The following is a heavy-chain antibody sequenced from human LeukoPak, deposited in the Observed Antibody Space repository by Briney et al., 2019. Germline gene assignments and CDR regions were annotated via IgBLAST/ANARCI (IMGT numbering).Heavy chain of an antibody. D-gene: IGHD3-22*01. Sequence: PSETLSLTCAVYGGSFSGYYWSWIRQPPGKGLEWIGYIYYSGSTYYNPSLKSRITISVDTSKNQFSLRLSSVTAADTAVYYCARGSRGSSGYYYPGYWGQGTLVTVSS. CDR3: ARGSRGSSGYYYPGY. CDR2: IYYSGST. V-gene: IGHV4-34*01. J-gene: IGHJ4*02. CDR1: GGSFSGYY.